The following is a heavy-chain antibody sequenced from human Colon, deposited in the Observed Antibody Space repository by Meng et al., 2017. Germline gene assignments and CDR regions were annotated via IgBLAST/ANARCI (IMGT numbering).Heavy chain of an antibody. CDR2: IIGDGSAR. V-gene: IGHV3-74*02. J-gene: IGHJ4*02. Sequence: EFQLGESGVGLVQPGESLILSCTVSGFMLPNYAVRLVRQAPAKGLEWVSRIIGDGSARDYADSVKGRFIISRDNAKTTVYLEMNNLRAEDTAIYYCARDLHIAAANYWGQGTLVTVSS. D-gene: IGHD6-13*01. CDR3: ARDLHIAAANY. CDR1: GFMLPNYA.